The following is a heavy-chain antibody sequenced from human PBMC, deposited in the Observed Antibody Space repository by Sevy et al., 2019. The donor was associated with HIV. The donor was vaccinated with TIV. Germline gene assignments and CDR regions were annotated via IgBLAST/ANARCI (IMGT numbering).Heavy chain of an antibody. J-gene: IGHJ4*02. D-gene: IGHD3-22*01. CDR1: GFNFSNYG. CDR2: IWYDGSNK. CDR3: AREDSSGYYSLDY. V-gene: IGHV3-33*01. Sequence: GGSLRLSCAASGFNFSNYGMHWVCQAPGKGLEWVAIIWYDGSNKYYADSVKGRFIISRDSSENTVYLQMTSLRAEDTAVYYCAREDSSGYYSLDYWGQGTLVTVSS.